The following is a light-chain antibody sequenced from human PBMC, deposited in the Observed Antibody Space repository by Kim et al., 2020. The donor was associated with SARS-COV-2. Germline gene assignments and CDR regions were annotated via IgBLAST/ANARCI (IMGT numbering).Light chain of an antibody. V-gene: IGKV3-11*01. CDR2: DAS. CDR3: QRSSWPIT. CDR1: QSVGDF. J-gene: IGKJ5*01. Sequence: CVSPGEGATLACRASQSVGDFLAWYQQRPGQAPRLLIYDASKRATGIPTRFSGSGSGTDFTLTVSTLEPEDFALYYCQRSSWPITFGQGTRLEIK.